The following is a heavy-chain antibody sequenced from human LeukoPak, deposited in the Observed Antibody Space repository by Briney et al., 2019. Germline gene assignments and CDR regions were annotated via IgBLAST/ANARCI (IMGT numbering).Heavy chain of an antibody. CDR2: IIHSGST. J-gene: IGHJ4*02. Sequence: SETLSLTCAVYSGSLSGYYWSWIRQPPGKGLEWIGEIIHSGSTNYNPSLKSRVTISIDTSTNHFSLRLSSVTAADTAVYYCARGRVTATSVTSYWGQGTLVTVSS. V-gene: IGHV4-34*01. CDR3: ARGRVTATSVTSY. CDR1: SGSLSGYY. D-gene: IGHD2-15*01.